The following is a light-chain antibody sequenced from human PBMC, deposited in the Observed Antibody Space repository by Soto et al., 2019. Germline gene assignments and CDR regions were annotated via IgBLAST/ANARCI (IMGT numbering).Light chain of an antibody. CDR1: QSVNSNL. CDR3: LQYVSSPLT. Sequence: EIVLTQSPGTLSLSPGEGATVSCRASQSVNSNLLAWFQQKPGQAPRLLIHDASRRATGIPDRFSGSGSGTDFTLSISRLEAEDFAVYYCLQYVSSPLTFGQGTKLEIK. J-gene: IGKJ2*01. CDR2: DAS. V-gene: IGKV3-20*01.